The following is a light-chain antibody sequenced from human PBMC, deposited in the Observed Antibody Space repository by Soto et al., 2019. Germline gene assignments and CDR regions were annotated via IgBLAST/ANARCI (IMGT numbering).Light chain of an antibody. J-gene: IGLJ3*02. CDR2: GNS. CDR1: SSNIGAGYD. CDR3: CSYAGIRTFV. Sequence: QSVLTQPPSVSGAPGQRVTISCTGSSSNIGAGYDVHWYQQLPGTAPKLLIYGNSNRPSGVPDRFSGSKSGTSASLAITGLQAEDEADYRCCSYAGIRTFVFGGGTKLTV. V-gene: IGLV1-40*01.